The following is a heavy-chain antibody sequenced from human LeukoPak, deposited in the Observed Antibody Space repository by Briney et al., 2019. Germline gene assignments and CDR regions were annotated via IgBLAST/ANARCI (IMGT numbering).Heavy chain of an antibody. Sequence: ASVKVSCKASGYTFTGYYMHWVRQAPGQGLEWMGWISAYNGDTDSAQKVQGRITMTTDTSTSTAYMELRSLRSDDTAVYYCARGRYSAYPTALDYWGQGTLVTVSS. D-gene: IGHD4/OR15-4a*01. CDR1: GYTFTGYY. J-gene: IGHJ4*02. CDR3: ARGRYSAYPTALDY. V-gene: IGHV1-18*04. CDR2: ISAYNGDT.